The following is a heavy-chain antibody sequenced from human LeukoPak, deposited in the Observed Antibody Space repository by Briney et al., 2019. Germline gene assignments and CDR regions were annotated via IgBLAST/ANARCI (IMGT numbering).Heavy chain of an antibody. CDR1: GGSFSGYY. D-gene: IGHD5-18*01. V-gene: IGHV4-34*01. Sequence: SETLTLTCAVYGGSFSGYYWSWIRQPPGKGLEWIGEINHSGNTNYNPSLKSRVTISVDTSKNQFSLKLSSVTAADTAVYYCARSGEYSYGYYYYYMDVWGKGTTVTVSS. J-gene: IGHJ6*03. CDR3: ARSGEYSYGYYYYYMDV. CDR2: INHSGNT.